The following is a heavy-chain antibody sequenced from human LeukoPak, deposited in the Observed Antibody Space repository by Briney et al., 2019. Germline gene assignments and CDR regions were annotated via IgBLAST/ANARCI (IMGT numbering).Heavy chain of an antibody. V-gene: IGHV3-74*01. CDR2: INNGGSKT. CDR1: GFSFSSYW. CDR3: ATSSWFDP. Sequence: GGSLRLSCAASGFSFSSYWMHWGRQAPGKGLVWVSRINNGGSKTNYADSVKGRFTISRDNAKNTLYLQMNSLRAEDTAVYYCATSSWFDPWGQGTLVTVSS. J-gene: IGHJ5*02.